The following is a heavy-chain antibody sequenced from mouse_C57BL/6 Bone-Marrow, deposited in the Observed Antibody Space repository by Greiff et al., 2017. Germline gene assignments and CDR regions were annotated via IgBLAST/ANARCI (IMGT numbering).Heavy chain of an antibody. CDR3: ARRGDDYVAY. J-gene: IGHJ3*01. V-gene: IGHV1-61*01. D-gene: IGHD2-4*01. Sequence: QVQLQQPGAELVRPGSSVKLSCKASGYTFTSYWMDWVKQRPGQGLEWIGNIYPSDSETHYNQKFKDKATLTVDKSSSTAYMQLSSLTSEDSAVYYCARRGDDYVAYWGQGTLVTVSA. CDR2: IYPSDSET. CDR1: GYTFTSYW.